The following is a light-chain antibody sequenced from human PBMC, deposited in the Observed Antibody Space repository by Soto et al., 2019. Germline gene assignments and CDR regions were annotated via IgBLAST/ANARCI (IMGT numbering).Light chain of an antibody. V-gene: IGLV2-11*01. CDR3: CSYAGTYIFSYV. J-gene: IGLJ1*01. Sequence: QSAXTQPRSVSGXXXXSVXXXXXGTSXXXXGYNYVSWYQQHPGKAPKLMIYDVGKRPSGVPDRFSGSKSGNTASLTISGLQAEDEADYYCCSYAGTYIFSYVFGTGTKVTVL. CDR1: SXXXXGYNY. CDR2: DVG.